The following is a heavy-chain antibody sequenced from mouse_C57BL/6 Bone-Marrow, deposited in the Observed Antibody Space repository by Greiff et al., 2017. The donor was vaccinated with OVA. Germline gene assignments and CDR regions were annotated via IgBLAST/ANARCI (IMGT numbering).Heavy chain of an antibody. J-gene: IGHJ1*03. D-gene: IGHD1-1*01. V-gene: IGHV5-12*01. CDR3: ARRYGSSYWYFDV. CDR2: ISNGGGST. CDR1: GFTFSDYY. Sequence: VHLVESGGGLVQPGGSLKLSCAASGFTFSDYYMYWVRQTPEKRLEWVAYISNGGGSTYYPDTVKGRFTISRDNAKNTLYLQMSRLKSEDTAMYYCARRYGSSYWYFDVWGTGTTVTVSS.